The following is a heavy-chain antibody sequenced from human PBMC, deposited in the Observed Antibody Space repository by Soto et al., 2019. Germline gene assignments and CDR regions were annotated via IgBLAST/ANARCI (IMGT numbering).Heavy chain of an antibody. Sequence: GGSLRLSCAASGVTFRIHGMSWVRQAPGKGPEWISTINSNAVTTHYADSVKGRFTISRDNSRNTLDLHMGSLRAEDTATYYCVAWVSAHFDFWAQGTLVTVYS. CDR3: VAWVSAHFDF. D-gene: IGHD2-8*01. V-gene: IGHV3-23*01. J-gene: IGHJ4*02. CDR2: INSNAVTT. CDR1: GVTFRIHG.